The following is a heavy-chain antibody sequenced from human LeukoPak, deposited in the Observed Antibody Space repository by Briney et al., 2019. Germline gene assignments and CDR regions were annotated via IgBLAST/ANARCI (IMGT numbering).Heavy chain of an antibody. CDR2: ISAYNGNT. Sequence: ASVKVSCKASGYTFTSYGISWVRQAPGQGLEWMGWISAYNGNTNYAQKLQGRVTMTTDTSTSTAYMELRSLRSDDTAVYYCARGFSRTDILTGYYPYYYYYYMDVWGKGTTVTVSS. J-gene: IGHJ6*03. D-gene: IGHD3-9*01. V-gene: IGHV1-18*01. CDR3: ARGFSRTDILTGYYPYYYYYYMDV. CDR1: GYTFTSYG.